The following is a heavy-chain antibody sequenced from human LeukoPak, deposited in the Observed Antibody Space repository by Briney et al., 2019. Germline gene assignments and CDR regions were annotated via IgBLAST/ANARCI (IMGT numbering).Heavy chain of an antibody. CDR2: INSDGSET. J-gene: IGHJ4*02. Sequence: GSLRLSCAASGFTFSSFWIYWVRHAPGKGLVWVSRINSDGSETMYADSVKGRFTISRDNAKNTLYLQMNSLRAEDTAAYYCARVRMGDDFNPFDYWGQGTLVTVSS. V-gene: IGHV3-74*03. CDR1: GFTFSSFW. CDR3: ARVRMGDDFNPFDY. D-gene: IGHD3-16*01.